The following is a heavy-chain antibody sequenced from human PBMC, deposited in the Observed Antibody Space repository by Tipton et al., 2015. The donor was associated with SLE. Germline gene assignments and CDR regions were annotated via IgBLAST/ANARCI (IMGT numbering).Heavy chain of an antibody. CDR1: GDSITDSGYS. CDR2: IRHSGRT. J-gene: IGHJ5*02. CDR3: ARQHSGGATDT. Sequence: TLSLTCTVSGDSITDSGYSWNWVRQYPGAGLEWIGYIRHSGRTDYNPSLRSRVTISRDTSKNQFSLNVNSVTAADTAVYYCARQHSGGATDTWGQGTLVTVSS. V-gene: IGHV4-31*03. D-gene: IGHD1-26*01.